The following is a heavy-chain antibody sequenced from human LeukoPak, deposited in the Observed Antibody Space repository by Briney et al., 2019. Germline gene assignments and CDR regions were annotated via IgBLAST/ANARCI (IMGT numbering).Heavy chain of an antibody. V-gene: IGHV1-69*13. J-gene: IGHJ6*03. Sequence: GASVKVSCKASGGTFSSYAISWVRQAPGQGLEWMGGIIPIFGTANYAQKFQGRVTITADESTSTAYMELRSLRSDDTAVYYCARSGNSKQWFLGPYYYYMDVWGKGTTVTVSS. CDR1: GGTFSSYA. CDR3: ARSGNSKQWFLGPYYYYMDV. D-gene: IGHD3-22*01. CDR2: IIPIFGTA.